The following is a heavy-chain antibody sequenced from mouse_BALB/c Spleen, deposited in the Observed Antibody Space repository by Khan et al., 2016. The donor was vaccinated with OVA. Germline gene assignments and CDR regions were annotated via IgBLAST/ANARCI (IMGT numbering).Heavy chain of an antibody. Sequence: QVQLKQSGAELMKPGASVKMSCKATGYTFSSYWIGWVKQRPGHGLEWIAEILPGSGSTNYNEKFKGKATFTADTSSSTAYMQLSSLTSEDSAVFYVARGNYYGSSAWFGYWGQGTLVTVSA. V-gene: IGHV1-9*01. CDR3: ARGNYYGSSAWFGY. CDR1: GYTFSSYW. D-gene: IGHD1-1*01. CDR2: ILPGSGST. J-gene: IGHJ3*01.